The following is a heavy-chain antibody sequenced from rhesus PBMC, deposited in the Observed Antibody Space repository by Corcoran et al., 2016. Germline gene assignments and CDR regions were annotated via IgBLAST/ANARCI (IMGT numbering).Heavy chain of an antibody. V-gene: IGHV3S5*01. CDR2: INSYGGNT. CDR1: GFTFSSYD. J-gene: IGHJ4*01. D-gene: IGHD6-25*01. CDR3: AILGIAAAGDFDY. Sequence: EVQLVETGGGLVQPGGSLKLSCAASGFTFSSYDMTWFRQASGKGLEWVSAINSYGGNTYYADSVKGRFTISRDNSKNTLSLQMNSLRTEDTAVYYCAILGIAAAGDFDYWGQGVLVTVSS.